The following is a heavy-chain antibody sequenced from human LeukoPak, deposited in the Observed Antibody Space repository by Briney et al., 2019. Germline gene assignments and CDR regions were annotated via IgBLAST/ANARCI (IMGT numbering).Heavy chain of an antibody. CDR2: IYYSGNT. J-gene: IGHJ6*03. CDR1: GDSIRPYY. D-gene: IGHD3-10*01. CDR3: ARHGFGSGTPYWYWYMDV. V-gene: IGHV4-59*01. Sequence: SETLSLTCTVSGDSIRPYYWTWIRQPPGKGLEWIGYIYYSGNTNYNPSLKSRVTLSVDTSKKQFSLKLRSVTAADTAVYYCARHGFGSGTPYWYWYMDVWGKGTTVTVSS.